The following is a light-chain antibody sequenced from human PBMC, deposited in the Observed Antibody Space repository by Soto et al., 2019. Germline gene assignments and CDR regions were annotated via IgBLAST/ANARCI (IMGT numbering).Light chain of an antibody. V-gene: IGKV1-5*03. Sequence: PYILSVKILDILTHTCRASQSISSWLAWYQQKPGKAPKLLIYKASSLESGVPSRFSGSGSGTEFTLTISSLQPDDIATCSCHQYNRFRQFGQVGKV. CDR1: QSISSW. CDR2: KAS. CDR3: HQYNRFRQ. J-gene: IGKJ1*01.